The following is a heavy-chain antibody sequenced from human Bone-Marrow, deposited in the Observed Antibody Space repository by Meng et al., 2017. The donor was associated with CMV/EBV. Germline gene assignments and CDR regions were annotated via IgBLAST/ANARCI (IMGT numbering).Heavy chain of an antibody. Sequence: SETLSLTCTVSGVSVTSSFWNWIRQPPGKGLEWIGYIYYSGSTNYNPSLKSRVTISVDTSKNQFSLKLSSVTAADTAVYYCARMTTVTYAFDIRGQGTMVTVSS. D-gene: IGHD4-11*01. CDR3: ARMTTVTYAFDI. CDR1: GVSVTSSF. V-gene: IGHV4-59*02. J-gene: IGHJ3*02. CDR2: IYYSGST.